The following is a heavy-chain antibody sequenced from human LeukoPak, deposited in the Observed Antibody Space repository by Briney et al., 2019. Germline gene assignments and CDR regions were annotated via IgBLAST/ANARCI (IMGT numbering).Heavy chain of an antibody. CDR1: GYTFTSYG. D-gene: IGHD3-22*01. V-gene: IGHV1-18*01. CDR3: ARLYYYDSSGYYYYFDY. J-gene: IGHJ4*02. CDR2: ISAYNGNT. Sequence: ASVKVSCKASGYTFTSYGISWVRQAPGQGLEWMGWISAYNGNTNYAQELQGRVTMTTDTSTSTAYMELRSLRSDDTAVYYCARLYYYDSSGYYYYFDYWGQGTLVTVSS.